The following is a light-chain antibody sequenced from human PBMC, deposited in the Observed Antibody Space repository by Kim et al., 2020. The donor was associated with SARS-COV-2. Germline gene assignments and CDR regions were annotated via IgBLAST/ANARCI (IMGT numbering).Light chain of an antibody. CDR2: VNSAGSH. Sequence: VTPACTLGSGDSSDVIARHQHQPGKGRRYLMTVNSAGSHIEGDGLPDRFSGSGSGAERYLTISGLQSEEEADYYCQTWDTGIRVFGGGTQLTVL. CDR3: QTWDTGIRV. J-gene: IGLJ3*02. V-gene: IGLV4-69*01. CDR1: SGDSSDV.